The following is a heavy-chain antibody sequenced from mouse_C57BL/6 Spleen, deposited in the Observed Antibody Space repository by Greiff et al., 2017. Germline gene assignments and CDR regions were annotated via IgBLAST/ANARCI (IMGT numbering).Heavy chain of an antibody. Sequence: QVQLKESGAELARPGASVMLSCKASGYTFTSYGISWVKQRTGPGLEWIGEIYPRSGNTYYNEKFKGKATLTADKSSSTAYMELRSLTSEDSAVYFCARSGEYDAMDYWGQGTSVTVSS. D-gene: IGHD2-14*01. J-gene: IGHJ4*01. CDR1: GYTFTSYG. CDR3: ARSGEYDAMDY. CDR2: IYPRSGNT. V-gene: IGHV1-81*01.